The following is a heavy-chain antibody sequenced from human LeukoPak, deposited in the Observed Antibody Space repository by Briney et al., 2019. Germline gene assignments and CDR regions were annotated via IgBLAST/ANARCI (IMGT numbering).Heavy chain of an antibody. CDR3: ARESRGPDY. J-gene: IGHJ4*02. CDR2: IYHSGST. Sequence: SGTLSLTCGVSGVSISSRNWWCWVRQPPGKGLEWIGEIYHSGSTNYNPSLKNRVTISVDKSKNQFSLKLTSVTAADTAVYYCARESRGPDYWGQGTLVTVSS. V-gene: IGHV4-4*02. D-gene: IGHD5-24*01. CDR1: GVSISSRNW.